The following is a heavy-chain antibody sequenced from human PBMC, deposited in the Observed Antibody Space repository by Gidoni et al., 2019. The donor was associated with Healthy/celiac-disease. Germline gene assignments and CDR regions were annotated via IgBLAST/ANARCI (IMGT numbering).Heavy chain of an antibody. D-gene: IGHD3-10*01. CDR3: AKATMVRGVITTEYFQH. V-gene: IGHV3-23*01. CDR2: ISGSGGST. J-gene: IGHJ1*01. Sequence: EVQLLESGGGLVQPGGSLRLSCAASGFTFSSYAMSWVRQAPGKGLEWVSAISGSGGSTYYADSVKGRFTISRDNSKNTLYLQMNSLRAEDTAVYYCAKATMVRGVITTEYFQHWGQGTLVTVSS. CDR1: GFTFSSYA.